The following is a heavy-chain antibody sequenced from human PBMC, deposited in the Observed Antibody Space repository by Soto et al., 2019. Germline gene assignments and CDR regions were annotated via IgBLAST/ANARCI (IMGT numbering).Heavy chain of an antibody. CDR3: AREYEDLNSNRDF. CDR2: ISSTTNYI. J-gene: IGHJ4*02. D-gene: IGHD1-1*01. CDR1: WCPCTRYS. V-gene: IGHV3-21*06. Sequence: GPQSLPCTVAWCPCTRYSLNWIRQTPGKGLEWVSSISSTTNYIYYGDSMKGRFTISRDNAKNSLYLEMNSLRAEDTAVYYCAREYEDLNSNRDFWGQGTLVT.